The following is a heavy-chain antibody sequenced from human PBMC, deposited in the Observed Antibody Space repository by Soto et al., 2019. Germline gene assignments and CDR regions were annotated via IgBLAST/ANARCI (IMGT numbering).Heavy chain of an antibody. CDR1: GFTVSTYY. CDR2: VYSGGTT. CDR3: ARGRSASSDFDS. V-gene: IGHV3-66*01. J-gene: IGHJ4*02. Sequence: EVQLVESGGGLVQPGGSLRLSCAASGFTVSTYYMNWVRQAPGEGLEWVSVVYSGGTTYYADSVRGRFTISRDNSKSTLFLQMNSLRAEDTAVCYCARGRSASSDFDSWGQGTLVTVSS. D-gene: IGHD3-10*01.